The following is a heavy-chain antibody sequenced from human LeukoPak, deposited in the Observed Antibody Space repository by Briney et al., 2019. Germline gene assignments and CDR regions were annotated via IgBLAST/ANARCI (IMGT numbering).Heavy chain of an antibody. D-gene: IGHD7-27*01. V-gene: IGHV4-59*08. CDR1: GGSISSYY. Sequence: PSETLSLTCTVSGGSISSYYWSWIRQPPGKGLEWIGYIYYSGSTNYNPSLKSRVTISVDTSKKQFSLKLSSVTAADTAVYYCARREATNGGRIDYWGQGTLVTVSS. J-gene: IGHJ4*02. CDR2: IYYSGST. CDR3: ARREATNGGRIDY.